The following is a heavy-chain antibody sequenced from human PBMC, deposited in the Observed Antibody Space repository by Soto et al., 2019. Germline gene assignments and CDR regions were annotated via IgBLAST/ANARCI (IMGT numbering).Heavy chain of an antibody. J-gene: IGHJ2*01. Sequence: PSETLSLTCSVSGDSVSKSAYYWGWVRQSPGKGLEWIGSVYYRGNTYFNPSLRSRLSMSVDSSNNRFSLTLTSVTAADTAVYFCAKHPYSPLVKPYWYFDLWGRGTLVTVS. CDR1: GDSVSKSAYY. D-gene: IGHD3-16*02. CDR2: VYYRGNT. V-gene: IGHV4-39*01. CDR3: AKHPYSPLVKPYWYFDL.